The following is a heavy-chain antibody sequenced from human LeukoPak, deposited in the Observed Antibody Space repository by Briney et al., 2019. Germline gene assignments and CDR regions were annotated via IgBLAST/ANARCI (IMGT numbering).Heavy chain of an antibody. D-gene: IGHD3-10*01. CDR3: ARGGDYYGSVYGMDV. CDR2: INHSGST. CDR1: SGSFSGYY. J-gene: IGHJ6*02. V-gene: IGHV4-34*01. Sequence: SETLSLTCAVYSGSFSGYYWSWIRQPPGKGLEWIGEINHSGSTNYNPSLKSRVTISVDTSKNQFSLKLSSVTAADTAVYYCARGGDYYGSVYGMDVWGQGTTVTVSS.